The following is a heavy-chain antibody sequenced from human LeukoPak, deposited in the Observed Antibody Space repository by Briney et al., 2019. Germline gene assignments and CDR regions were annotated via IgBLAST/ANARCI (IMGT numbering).Heavy chain of an antibody. Sequence: ASVKVSCKASGYTFTSYAMNWVRQAPGQGLEWMGWINTNTGNPTYAQGFTGRFVFSLDTSVSTAYLQISSLKAEDTAVYYCARAGYGYVWGSYRPESFDYWGQGTLVTVSS. D-gene: IGHD3-16*02. V-gene: IGHV7-4-1*02. J-gene: IGHJ4*02. CDR2: INTNTGNP. CDR1: GYTFTSYA. CDR3: ARAGYGYVWGSYRPESFDY.